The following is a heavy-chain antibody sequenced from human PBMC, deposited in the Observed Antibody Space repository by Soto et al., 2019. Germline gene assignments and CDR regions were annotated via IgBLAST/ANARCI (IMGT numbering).Heavy chain of an antibody. Sequence: SETQSLTCTVSGGSISSGSYNWGWIRQPPGKGLEWIGSIYYSGNTYYNPSLKSRVTISVDTPKNQFSLRLNSVTAADTAVYYCARQHYYDSSGYYTWNWGQGTLVTVSS. CDR3: ARQHYYDSSGYYTWN. CDR2: IYYSGNT. V-gene: IGHV4-39*01. D-gene: IGHD3-22*01. J-gene: IGHJ4*02. CDR1: GGSISSGSYN.